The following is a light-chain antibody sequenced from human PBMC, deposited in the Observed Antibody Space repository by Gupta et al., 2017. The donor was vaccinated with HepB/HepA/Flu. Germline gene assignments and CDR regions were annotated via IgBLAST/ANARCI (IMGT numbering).Light chain of an antibody. CDR3: QQYDHYWT. J-gene: IGKJ1*01. CDR2: KVS. CDR1: QSIGSW. Sequence: DIQMTQSPSTLSASVGDRVTITCRASQSIGSWLAWYQQKPGKAPKLLIYKVSRVENGVPSRFSGSGSGTEFTLTSSRLQPDDFANYYCQQYDHYWTFGQGTKVEIK. V-gene: IGKV1-5*03.